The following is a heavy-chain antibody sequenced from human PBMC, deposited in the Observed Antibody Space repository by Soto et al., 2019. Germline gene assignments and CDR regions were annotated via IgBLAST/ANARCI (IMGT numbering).Heavy chain of an antibody. D-gene: IGHD6-13*01. J-gene: IGHJ4*02. Sequence: SETLSLTCTVSGGSISSNYWTWIRQPPGKGLEWIGYVYNSGSTNYNPSLKSRVTISEDTSKIQFSLKVNSMTAADTAVYYCARYRREAVAGYTLDNWGQGILVTVSS. CDR2: VYNSGST. V-gene: IGHV4-59*01. CDR3: ARYRREAVAGYTLDN. CDR1: GGSISSNY.